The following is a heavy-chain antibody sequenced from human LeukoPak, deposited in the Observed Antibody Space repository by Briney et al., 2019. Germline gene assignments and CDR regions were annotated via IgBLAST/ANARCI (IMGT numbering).Heavy chain of an antibody. CDR3: ARDDGGWSGYDLTLDY. J-gene: IGHJ4*02. D-gene: IGHD5-12*01. CDR1: GFTFSSYW. V-gene: IGHV3-7*01. CDR2: IKQDGSEK. Sequence: PGGSLGLSCAASGFTFSSYWMSWVRQAPGKGLEWVANIKQDGSEKYYVDSVKGRFTISRDNAKNSLYLQMNSLRAEDTAVYYCARDDGGWSGYDLTLDYWGQGTLVTVSS.